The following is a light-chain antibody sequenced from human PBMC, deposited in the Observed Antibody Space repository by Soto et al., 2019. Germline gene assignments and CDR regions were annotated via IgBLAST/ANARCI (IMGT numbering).Light chain of an antibody. CDR2: EVS. V-gene: IGLV2-14*01. Sequence: QSALTQPASVSGSPGQSITISCTGTSNDVGGYNHVSWYQQHPGKAPKLIIYEVSYWPSGVSNRFSGSKSGNTASLTISGLQAEDEADYYCNSYRSTDTVVFGGGPKLTVL. J-gene: IGLJ2*01. CDR1: SNDVGGYNH. CDR3: NSYRSTDTVV.